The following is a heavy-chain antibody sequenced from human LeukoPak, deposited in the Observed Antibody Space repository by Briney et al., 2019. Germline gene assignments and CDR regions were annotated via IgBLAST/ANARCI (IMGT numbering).Heavy chain of an antibody. D-gene: IGHD3-22*01. J-gene: IGHJ4*02. Sequence: GGSLRLSCAASGFIFSGSALHWVRQASGKGLEWVGRIRSKSNNYATAYAASVKGRFTISRDDSKNTAYLQMNSLKTEDTAVYYCTSPDRRYESDGYLNSSPDCWGQGTLVTVSS. CDR3: TSPDRRYESDGYLNSSPDC. CDR1: GFIFSGSA. CDR2: IRSKSNNYAT. V-gene: IGHV3-73*01.